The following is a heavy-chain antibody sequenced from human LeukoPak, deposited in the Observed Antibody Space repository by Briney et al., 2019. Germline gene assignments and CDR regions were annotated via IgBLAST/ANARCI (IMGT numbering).Heavy chain of an antibody. CDR3: ARDYGAQRALDY. V-gene: IGHV3-7*05. Sequence: PGGSLRLSCAASGFTFNNYAMHWVRQAPGKGLEWVAKIKQDGSEKYYVDSVKGRFTISRDNAKNSLYLQMNSLRAEDTAVYYCARDYGAQRALDYWGQGTLVTVSS. J-gene: IGHJ4*02. D-gene: IGHD4-17*01. CDR1: GFTFNNYA. CDR2: IKQDGSEK.